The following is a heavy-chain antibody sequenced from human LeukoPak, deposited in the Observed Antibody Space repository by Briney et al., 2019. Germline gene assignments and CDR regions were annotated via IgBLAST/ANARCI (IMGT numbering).Heavy chain of an antibody. CDR1: GFTVSSNY. D-gene: IGHD3-9*01. Sequence: PGGSLRLSCAASGFTVSSNYMSWVRQAPGKGLEWVSVIYSGGSTYYADSVKGRFTISRDNSKNTLYLQMNSLRAEDTAVYYCARGPSSESSYDILTGYLGDYWGQGTLVTVSS. J-gene: IGHJ4*02. CDR2: IYSGGST. V-gene: IGHV3-53*01. CDR3: ARGPSSESSYDILTGYLGDY.